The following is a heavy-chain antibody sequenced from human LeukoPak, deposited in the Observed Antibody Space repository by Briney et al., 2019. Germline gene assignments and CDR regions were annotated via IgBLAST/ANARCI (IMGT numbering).Heavy chain of an antibody. CDR3: ARVLSDYEGPFDY. CDR2: ISSSSSYI. Sequence: GGSLRLSCAASGFTFSSYAMSWVRQAPGKGLEWVSSISSSSSYIYYADSVKGRFTISRDNAKNSLYLQMNSLRAEDTAVYYCARVLSDYEGPFDYWGQGTLVTVSS. D-gene: IGHD5-12*01. CDR1: GFTFSSYA. J-gene: IGHJ4*02. V-gene: IGHV3-21*01.